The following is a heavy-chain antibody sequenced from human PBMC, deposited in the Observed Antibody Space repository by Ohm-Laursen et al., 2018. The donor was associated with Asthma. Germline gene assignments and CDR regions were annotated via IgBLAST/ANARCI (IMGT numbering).Heavy chain of an antibody. J-gene: IGHJ6*02. CDR3: AREHYDILTGYSFYGMDV. Sequence: ASVKVSCKASGGTFSSYAISWVRQAPGQGLEWMGGVNPNSGGTNYAQKFQGRVTMTRDTSISTAYMELSRLRSDDTAVYYCAREHYDILTGYSFYGMDVWGQGTTVTVSS. V-gene: IGHV1-2*02. CDR2: VNPNSGGT. CDR1: GGTFSSYA. D-gene: IGHD3-9*01.